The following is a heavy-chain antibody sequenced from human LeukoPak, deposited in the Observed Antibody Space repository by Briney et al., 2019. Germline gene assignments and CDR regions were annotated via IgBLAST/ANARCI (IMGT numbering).Heavy chain of an antibody. CDR1: GFTFSSYA. V-gene: IGHV3-23*01. Sequence: GGSLRLSCAAPGFTFSSYAMSWVRQAPGKGLEWASSISGSGGNTYYADSVKGRFTISRDNSKNTLYLQMNSLRAEDTAVYYCAKAQHTAMVRHGDYWGRGTLVTVSS. D-gene: IGHD5-18*01. CDR2: ISGSGGNT. J-gene: IGHJ4*02. CDR3: AKAQHTAMVRHGDY.